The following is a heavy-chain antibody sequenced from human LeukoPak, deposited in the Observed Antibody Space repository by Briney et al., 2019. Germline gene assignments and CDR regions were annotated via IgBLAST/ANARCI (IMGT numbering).Heavy chain of an antibody. CDR3: TTIGIWFGEVFGFDY. Sequence: PGRSLRLSCAASGFTFSSYWMSWVRQAPGKGLEWVGRIKSKTDGGTTDYAAPVKGRFTISRDDSKNTLYLQMNSLKTEDTAVYYCTTIGIWFGEVFGFDYWGQGTLVTVSS. D-gene: IGHD3-10*01. CDR2: IKSKTDGGTT. V-gene: IGHV3-15*01. J-gene: IGHJ4*02. CDR1: GFTFSSYW.